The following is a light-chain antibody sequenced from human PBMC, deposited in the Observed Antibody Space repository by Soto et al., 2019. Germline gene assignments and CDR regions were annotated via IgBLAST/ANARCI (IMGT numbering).Light chain of an antibody. CDR2: GAS. J-gene: IGKJ1*01. CDR3: QQYNDWPWT. Sequence: EIVLAQSPATLSVSPGERVTLSCRATQNIANKLAWYQQRPGQAPRLLMYGASTRATDIPTRFSGSGSGTEFTLTITGLQSEDFAVYYCQQYNDWPWTFGQGTKVDIK. V-gene: IGKV3-15*01. CDR1: QNIANK.